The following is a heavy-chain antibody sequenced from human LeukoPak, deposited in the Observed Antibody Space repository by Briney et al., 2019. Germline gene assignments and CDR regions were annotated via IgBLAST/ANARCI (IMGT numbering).Heavy chain of an antibody. V-gene: IGHV4-61*08. CDR2: IYYTGSA. J-gene: IGHJ4*02. D-gene: IGHD3-10*01. Sequence: SETLSLTCTVSSGSVSNGDYYWSWLRQPPGKALEWIGYIYYTGSAYYNPSLGGRVTLSVDTSKNQFSVKLSSVTTADTAVYYCARSQNYYGSGDYWGQGTLVTVSS. CDR1: SGSVSNGDYY. CDR3: ARSQNYYGSGDY.